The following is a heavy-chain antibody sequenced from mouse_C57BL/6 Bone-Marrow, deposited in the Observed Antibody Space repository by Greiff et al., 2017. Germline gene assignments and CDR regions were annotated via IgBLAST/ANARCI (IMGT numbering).Heavy chain of an antibody. CDR1: GFTFSSYA. CDR2: ISDGGSYT. CDR3: ARDGVYYGNLFAY. D-gene: IGHD2-1*01. Sequence: EVKVVESGGGLVKPGGSLKLSCAASGFTFSSYAMSWVRQTPEKRLEWVATISDGGSYTYYPDNVKGRFTISRDNAKNNLYLQMSHLKSEDTAMYYCARDGVYYGNLFAYWGQGTLVTVSA. V-gene: IGHV5-4*01. J-gene: IGHJ3*01.